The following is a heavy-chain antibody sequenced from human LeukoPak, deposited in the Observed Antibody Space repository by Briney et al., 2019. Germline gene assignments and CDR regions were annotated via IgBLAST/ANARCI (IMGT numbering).Heavy chain of an antibody. V-gene: IGHV3-48*03. D-gene: IGHD3-10*01. Sequence: GESLRLSCAASGFTFSSYEMNWVRQTPGKGLEWVSFISNTGKSIYYADSVKGRFTISRDNAKNSLYLQMNSLRAEDTAVYYCAKELKRSLWFGEFNYFDYWGQGTLVTVSS. CDR1: GFTFSSYE. CDR3: AKELKRSLWFGEFNYFDY. CDR2: ISNTGKSI. J-gene: IGHJ4*02.